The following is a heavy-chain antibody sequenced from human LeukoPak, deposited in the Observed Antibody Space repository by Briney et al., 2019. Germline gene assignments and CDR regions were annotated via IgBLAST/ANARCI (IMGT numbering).Heavy chain of an antibody. CDR3: AKAPLGVWSSSWLPDY. D-gene: IGHD6-13*01. CDR1: GFTFSSYW. J-gene: IGHJ4*02. V-gene: IGHV3-7*01. CDR2: IKQDGSEK. Sequence: GGSLRLSCAASGFTFSSYWMSWVRQAPGKGLEWVANIKQDGSEKYYVDSVKGRFTISRDNAKNSLYLQMNSLRAEDTAVYYCAKAPLGVWSSSWLPDYWDQGTLVTVSS.